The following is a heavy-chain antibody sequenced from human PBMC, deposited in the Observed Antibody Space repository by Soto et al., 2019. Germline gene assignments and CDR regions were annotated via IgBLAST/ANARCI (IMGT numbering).Heavy chain of an antibody. D-gene: IGHD3-3*01. J-gene: IGHJ6*03. V-gene: IGHV3-15*01. CDR1: GFTFSNAW. Sequence: GGSLRLSCAASGFTFSNAWMSWVRQTPGKGLEWVGRIKSKTDGGTTDYAAPVKGRFTISRDDSKNTLYLQRNSLKTEDTAVYYCTTEIRFLEWLLADYYMDVWGKGTTVTVSS. CDR3: TTEIRFLEWLLADYYMDV. CDR2: IKSKTDGGTT.